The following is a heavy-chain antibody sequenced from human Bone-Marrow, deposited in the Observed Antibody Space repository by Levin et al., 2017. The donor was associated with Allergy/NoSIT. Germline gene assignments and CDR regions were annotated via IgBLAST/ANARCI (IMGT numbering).Heavy chain of an antibody. D-gene: IGHD2-8*01. CDR2: IYYDGGFQ. V-gene: IGHV3-30*12. Sequence: GGSLRLSCAASGFSFSNHGFHWVRQAPGQGLQWVAVIYYDGGFQYYADSVKGRFTISRDNSKNTGFLQMNSLRAEDTAVYYCARDHREAVRMDYLDYWGQGALVTVSS. CDR3: ARDHREAVRMDYLDY. J-gene: IGHJ4*02. CDR1: GFSFSNHG.